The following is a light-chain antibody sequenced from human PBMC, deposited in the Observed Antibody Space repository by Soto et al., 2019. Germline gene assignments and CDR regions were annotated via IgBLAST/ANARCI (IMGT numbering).Light chain of an antibody. J-gene: IGKJ5*01. CDR3: QQYGSSSWT. CDR2: GAS. V-gene: IGKV3-20*01. Sequence: DIVLTQSPGTLSLSPGDRATLSCRASQSVSSSYLAWYQQKPGQAPRLLIYGASSRATGIPDRFSGSGSGTDFTLTISRLEPEDFAVYYCQQYGSSSWTFGQGTRLEIK. CDR1: QSVSSSY.